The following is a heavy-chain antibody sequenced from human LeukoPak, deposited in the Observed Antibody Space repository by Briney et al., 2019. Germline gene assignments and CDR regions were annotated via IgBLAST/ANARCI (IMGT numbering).Heavy chain of an antibody. V-gene: IGHV1-2*02. CDR3: ARSYYDSSGYLENY. Sequence: ASVKVSCKASGYTFSGYYMHWVRQAPGQGLEWMGWINPKSGGTNEAQKFHDRVTMTRDTSISTAYMELSRLRSDDTAVYHCARSYYDSSGYLENYWGQGTLVTVSS. CDR1: GYTFSGYY. J-gene: IGHJ4*02. CDR2: INPKSGGT. D-gene: IGHD3-22*01.